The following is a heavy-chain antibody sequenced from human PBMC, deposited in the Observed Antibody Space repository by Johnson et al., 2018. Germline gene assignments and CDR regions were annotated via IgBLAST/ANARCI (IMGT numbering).Heavy chain of an antibody. V-gene: IGHV3-74*01. J-gene: IGHJ6*03. CDR1: GSTFSGHW. Sequence: VQLQESGGGFVQPGGSLRLSCVDSGSTFSGHWMHWVRQAPGKGLVWVSRIKHDGSVTIYADSVKGRFTVSRDNAKNTLHLQMNSLRAEDTALYCCAKDNGHVTVYYYRDVWGKGTTVTVSS. D-gene: IGHD2-21*02. CDR3: AKDNGHVTVYYYRDV. CDR2: IKHDGSVT.